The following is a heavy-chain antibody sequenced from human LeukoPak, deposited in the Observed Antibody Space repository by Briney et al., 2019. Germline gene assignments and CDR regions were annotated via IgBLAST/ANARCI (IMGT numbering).Heavy chain of an antibody. J-gene: IGHJ4*02. CDR3: AGEGYSPTFDY. CDR1: GFTFSSYS. D-gene: IGHD5-18*01. V-gene: IGHV3-48*04. Sequence: GGSLRLSCAASGFTFSSYSMNWVRQAPGKGLEWVSYISSSSSTIYYADSVKGRFTISRDNAKNSLYLQMNSLRAEDTAVYYCAGEGYSPTFDYWGQGTLVTVSS. CDR2: ISSSSSTI.